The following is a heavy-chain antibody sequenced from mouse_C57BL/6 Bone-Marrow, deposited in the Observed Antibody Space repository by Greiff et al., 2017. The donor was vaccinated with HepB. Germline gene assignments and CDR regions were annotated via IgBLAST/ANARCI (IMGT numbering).Heavy chain of an antibody. V-gene: IGHV7-1*01. CDR2: SRNKANDYTT. Sequence: DVHLVESGGGLVQSGRSLRLSCATSGFTFSDFYMEWVRQAPGKGLEWIAASRNKANDYTTEYSASVKGRFIVSRDTSQSILYLQMNALRAEDTAIYYCARDGLGRFAYWGQGTLVTVSA. CDR3: ARDGLGRFAY. D-gene: IGHD4-1*01. CDR1: GFTFSDFY. J-gene: IGHJ3*01.